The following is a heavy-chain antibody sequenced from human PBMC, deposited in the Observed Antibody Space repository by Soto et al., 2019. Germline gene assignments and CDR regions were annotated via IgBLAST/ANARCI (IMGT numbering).Heavy chain of an antibody. CDR2: ITPNNEDT. V-gene: IGHV1-18*01. D-gene: IGHD5-18*01. CDR1: GFRFTNYG. J-gene: IGHJ4*02. CDR3: ARKGTGYPSDS. Sequence: GASVKVSCKTSGFRFTNYGFTWVRQAPGQGLEWMGWITPNNEDTHYAQKFQGRVTMTTDTGTGTVYMELRSLRSDDTAMYYCARKGTGYPSDSWGQGTLVTVSS.